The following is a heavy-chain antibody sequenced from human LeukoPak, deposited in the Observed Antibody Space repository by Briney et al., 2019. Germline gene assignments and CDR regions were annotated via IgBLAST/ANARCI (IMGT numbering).Heavy chain of an antibody. D-gene: IGHD6-13*01. CDR3: ARDADYSSSWDY. J-gene: IGHJ4*02. CDR2: INPNSGGT. V-gene: IGHV1-2*02. Sequence: ASVKVSCQASGYSFTGYYMHWVRQAPGQGLEWMGWINPNSGGTNYRVTMTRDTSISTVYMELSSLRSDDTAVYYCARDADYSSSWDYWGQGTLVTVSS. CDR1: GYSFTGYY.